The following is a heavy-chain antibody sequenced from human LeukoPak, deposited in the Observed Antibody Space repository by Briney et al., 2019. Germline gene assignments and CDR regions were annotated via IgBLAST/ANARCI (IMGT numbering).Heavy chain of an antibody. V-gene: IGHV1-18*01. J-gene: IGHJ3*02. CDR3: ARVGGGNSRGTDAFDI. D-gene: IGHD4-23*01. CDR1: GYSFITYG. CDR2: ISGYSGDT. Sequence: ASVTVSCKAAGYSFITYGISWVRQAPGQGLEWMGWISGYSGDTKYAQKVQGRVTMMTDTSTSTAYMELRSLRSDDTAVYYCARVGGGNSRGTDAFDIWGQGTMVTVSS.